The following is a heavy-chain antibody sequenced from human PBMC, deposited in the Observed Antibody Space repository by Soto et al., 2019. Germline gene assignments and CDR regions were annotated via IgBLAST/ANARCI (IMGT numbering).Heavy chain of an antibody. V-gene: IGHV3-30-3*01. CDR3: ARDPRGLSNYYDSSGYEMTSYYFDY. Sequence: VGSMRFYSASSGFTLSSYAMHWVRQSPGKWLEWVAVISYDGSNKYYADSVKGRFTISRDNSKNTLYLQMNSLRAEETAVYYCARDPRGLSNYYDSSGYEMTSYYFDYKGQGNLVTVYS. CDR2: ISYDGSNK. D-gene: IGHD3-22*01. CDR1: GFTLSSYA. J-gene: IGHJ4*01.